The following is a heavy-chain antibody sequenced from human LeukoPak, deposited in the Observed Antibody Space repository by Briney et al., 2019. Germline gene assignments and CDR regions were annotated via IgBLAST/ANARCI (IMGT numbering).Heavy chain of an antibody. D-gene: IGHD1-26*01. CDR1: GDSVSSNSAT. J-gene: IGHJ5*02. CDR3: ARCEWELENWFDP. V-gene: IGHV6-1*01. Sequence: SQTLSLTCAISGDSVSSNSATWNWIRQSPLRGLEWLGRTYYRSQWNNDYAASVKSRIDINPETSKNQFSLKLSSVTAADTAVYYCARCEWELENWFDPWGQGTLVTVSS. CDR2: TYYRSQWNN.